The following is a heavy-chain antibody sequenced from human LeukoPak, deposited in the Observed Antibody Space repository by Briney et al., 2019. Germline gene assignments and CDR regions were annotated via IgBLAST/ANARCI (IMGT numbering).Heavy chain of an antibody. CDR1: DDSISSYY. Sequence: SETLSLTCTVSDDSISSYYWSWIRQPPGKGLEWIGYIYYSGSTNYNPFLKSRVTISVDTSKNQFSLKLSSVTAADTAVYYCARMVGWGARRYSYFYMDVWGKGTTVTISS. D-gene: IGHD1-26*01. CDR2: IYYSGST. V-gene: IGHV4-59*01. J-gene: IGHJ6*03. CDR3: ARMVGWGARRYSYFYMDV.